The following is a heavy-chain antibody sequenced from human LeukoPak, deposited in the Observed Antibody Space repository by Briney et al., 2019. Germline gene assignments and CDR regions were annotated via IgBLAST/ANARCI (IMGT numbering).Heavy chain of an antibody. V-gene: IGHV4-59*01. J-gene: IGHJ6*02. CDR3: AKPGLVNPRVVPAASYGMDV. D-gene: IGHD2-2*01. Sequence: SETLSLTCTVSGGSISSYYWSWIRQPPGKGLEWIGYIYYSGSTNYNPSLKSRVTISVDTSKNQFSLKLSSVTAADTAVYYCAKPGLVNPRVVPAASYGMDVWGQGTTVTVSS. CDR2: IYYSGST. CDR1: GGSISSYY.